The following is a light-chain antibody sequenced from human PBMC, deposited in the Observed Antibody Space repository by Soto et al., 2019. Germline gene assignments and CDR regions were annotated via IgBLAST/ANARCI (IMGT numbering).Light chain of an antibody. J-gene: IGLJ3*02. CDR1: NGDVGAYNF. V-gene: IGLV2-11*01. Sequence: QSVLTQPRSVSGSPGQSVTISCTGTNGDVGAYNFVSWYQLHPGKAPKLMIYDASKRPSGVPDRFSASKSGNTASLTISGLQAEDEADYYCCSYAGSFTWVFGGGTKLTVL. CDR2: DAS. CDR3: CSYAGSFTWV.